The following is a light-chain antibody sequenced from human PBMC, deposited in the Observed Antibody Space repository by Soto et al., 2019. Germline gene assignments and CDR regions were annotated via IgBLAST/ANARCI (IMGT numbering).Light chain of an antibody. Sequence: DTQMTQSPSSLSASVGDRVTITCRASQSVGSLLNWFQQKPGKAPKLLIYAASTLQSGAPSRFSGSGAGTDCTRIISSRQPEDFATYYCQQSDRLPYTFGLGTKLEI. CDR2: AAS. CDR1: QSVGSL. J-gene: IGKJ2*01. CDR3: QQSDRLPYT. V-gene: IGKV1-39*01.